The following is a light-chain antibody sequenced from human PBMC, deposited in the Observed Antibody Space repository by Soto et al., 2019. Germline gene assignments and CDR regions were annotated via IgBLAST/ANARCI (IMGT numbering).Light chain of an antibody. Sequence: EIVMTQSPATVPASPGERVTLSCRASQSVNSDLAWYQQTPGQAPRPLIYDASTRAAGIPARFSGSESGTEFNLTISSLQSEDFAVYYCQQYNNWPRATFGGGTKVDIK. CDR3: QQYNNWPRAT. J-gene: IGKJ4*01. V-gene: IGKV3-15*01. CDR2: DAS. CDR1: QSVNSD.